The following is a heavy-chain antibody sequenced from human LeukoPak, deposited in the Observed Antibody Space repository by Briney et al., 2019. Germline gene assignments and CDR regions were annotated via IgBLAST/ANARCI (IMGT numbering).Heavy chain of an antibody. D-gene: IGHD6-19*01. Sequence: PGGSLRLSRAASGFTFSGSAMHWVRQASGKGLEWVGRIRSKANSYATAYATSVKGRFTISRDDSKNTAYLQMNSLKTEDTAVYYCTRPRAVAGPGNVYYFDYWGQGTLVTVSS. V-gene: IGHV3-73*01. CDR3: TRPRAVAGPGNVYYFDY. J-gene: IGHJ4*02. CDR2: IRSKANSYAT. CDR1: GFTFSGSA.